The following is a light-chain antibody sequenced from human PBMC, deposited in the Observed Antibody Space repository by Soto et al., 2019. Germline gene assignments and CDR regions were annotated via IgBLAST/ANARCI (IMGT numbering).Light chain of an antibody. J-gene: IGLJ2*01. Sequence: QSVLTQPASVSGSPGQSITISCTGTSSDVGGYNYVSWYQQHPGKAPNLIIFDVSNRPSGVSNRFSGSKSGNSASLTISGLQAEDEADYYCSSYTGSNTPVVFGGGTTLTVL. CDR3: SSYTGSNTPVV. CDR1: SSDVGGYNY. V-gene: IGLV2-14*01. CDR2: DVS.